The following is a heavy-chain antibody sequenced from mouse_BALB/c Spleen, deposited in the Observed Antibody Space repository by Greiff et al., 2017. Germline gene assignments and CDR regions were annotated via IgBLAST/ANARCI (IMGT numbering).Heavy chain of an antibody. CDR2: IYPGNVNT. CDR1: GYTFTSYY. CDR3: AREVGLYDEDY. J-gene: IGHJ4*01. D-gene: IGHD2-3*01. V-gene: IGHV1S56*01. Sequence: QVQLKESGPELVKPGASVRISCKASGYTFTSYYIHWVKQRPGQGLEWIGWIYPGNVNTKYNEKFKGKATLTADKSSSTAYMQLSSLTSEDSAVYFCAREVGLYDEDYWGQGTSVTVSS.